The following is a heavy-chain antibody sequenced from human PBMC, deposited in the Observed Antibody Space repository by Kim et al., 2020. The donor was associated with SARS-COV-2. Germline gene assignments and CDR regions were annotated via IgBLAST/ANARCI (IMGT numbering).Heavy chain of an antibody. CDR3: ARHYKGGMDV. D-gene: IGHD1-1*01. CDR2: IYYSGST. V-gene: IGHV4-39*01. J-gene: IGHJ6*02. CDR1: GGSISSSSYY. Sequence: SETLSLTCTVSGGSISSSSYYWGWIRQPPGKGLEWIGSIYYSGSTYYNPSLKSRVTISVDTSKNQFSLKLSSVTAADTAVYYCARHYKGGMDVWGQGTTFTVSS.